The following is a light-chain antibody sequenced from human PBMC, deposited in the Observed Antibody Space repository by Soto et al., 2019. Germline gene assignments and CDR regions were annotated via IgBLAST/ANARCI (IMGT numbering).Light chain of an antibody. CDR3: QQVNSFPFT. V-gene: IGKV1-12*01. CDR2: AAS. J-gene: IGKJ3*01. Sequence: DIQMTQSPSSVSASVGDRVTITCRASQGVNSWLAWYQQKPGKAPNLLIYAASSLHTVVPARFSGRGSGTDFTLTISSLQPEDFATYYCQQVNSFPFTFGHGTKVEI. CDR1: QGVNSW.